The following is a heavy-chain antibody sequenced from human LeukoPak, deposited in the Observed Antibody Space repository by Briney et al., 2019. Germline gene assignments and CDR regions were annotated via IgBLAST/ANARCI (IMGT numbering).Heavy chain of an antibody. CDR2: ISGSGGST. Sequence: PGGSLRLSCAASGFTFTTYGMTWVRQAPGKGLEWVSAISGSGGSTYYADSVKGRFTISRDNSKNTLYLQMNSLRAEGTAVYYCSKSLVTLYYLDYWGQGTLVSVSS. CDR3: SKSLVTLYYLDY. J-gene: IGHJ4*02. V-gene: IGHV3-23*01. CDR1: GFTFTTYG. D-gene: IGHD2-21*02.